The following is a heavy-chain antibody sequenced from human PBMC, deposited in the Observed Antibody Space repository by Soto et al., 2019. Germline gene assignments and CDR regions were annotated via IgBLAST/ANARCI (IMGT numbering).Heavy chain of an antibody. V-gene: IGHV3-23*01. J-gene: IGHJ3*02. CDR3: AKDGRGSGWDNDAFDI. D-gene: IGHD6-19*01. Sequence: GGSLRLSCAASGFTFSSYAMSWVRQAPGKGLEWVSAISGSGGSTYYADSVKGRFTISRDNSKNTLYLQMNSLRAEDTAVYYCAKDGRGSGWDNDAFDIWGQGTMVTVSS. CDR1: GFTFSSYA. CDR2: ISGSGGST.